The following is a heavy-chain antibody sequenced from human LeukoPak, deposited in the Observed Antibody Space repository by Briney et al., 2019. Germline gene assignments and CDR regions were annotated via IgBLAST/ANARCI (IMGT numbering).Heavy chain of an antibody. CDR2: ISYDGSNK. CDR3: AKQLPEIAAAAGNLGYYGMVV. D-gene: IGHD6-13*01. V-gene: IGHV3-30*18. J-gene: IGHJ6*02. CDR1: GYG. Sequence: GRCLRLSCAASGYGMHWVRQTPGKGLEWVAVISYDGSNKYYADSVKGRFTISRDNSKNTLYLQMNSLRAEDTAVYYCAKQLPEIAAAAGNLGYYGMVVWGQRTTVTVSS.